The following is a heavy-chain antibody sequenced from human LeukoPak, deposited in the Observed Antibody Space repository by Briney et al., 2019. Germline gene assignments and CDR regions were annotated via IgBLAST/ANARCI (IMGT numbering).Heavy chain of an antibody. CDR2: ISGSGGST. V-gene: IGHV3-23*01. CDR1: GFTFSSYA. Sequence: GGSLRLSCAASGFTFSSYAVSWVRQAPGKGLEWVSAISGSGGSTYYADSVKGRFAISRDNPKNSLYLQMSSLRAEDTAVYYCARDGTAAGLYFDLWGQGTLVTVSS. D-gene: IGHD6-13*01. CDR3: ARDGTAAGLYFDL. J-gene: IGHJ4*01.